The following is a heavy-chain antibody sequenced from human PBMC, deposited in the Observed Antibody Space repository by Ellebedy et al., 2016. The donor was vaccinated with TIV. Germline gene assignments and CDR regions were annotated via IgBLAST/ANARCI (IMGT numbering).Heavy chain of an antibody. CDR1: GGSFSGYY. CDR2: INHSGST. D-gene: IGHD3-9*01. Sequence: SETLSLXXAVYGGSFSGYYWSWIRQPPGKGLEWIGEINHSGSTNYNPSLKSRVTISVDTSKNQFSLKLSSVTAADTAMYYCARAYYDILAGPKDPKFDPWGQGTLVTVSS. CDR3: ARAYYDILAGPKDPKFDP. V-gene: IGHV4-34*01. J-gene: IGHJ5*02.